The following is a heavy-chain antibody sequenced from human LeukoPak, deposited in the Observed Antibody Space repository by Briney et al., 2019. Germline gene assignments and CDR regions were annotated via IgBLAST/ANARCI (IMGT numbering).Heavy chain of an antibody. Sequence: PGGSLRLSCAASGFTFSSYWMSWVRQAPGKGLEWVANIKQDGSEKYYVDSVKGRFTISRDNAKNSLYLQMNSLRAEDTAVYYCASTNLLWFGELLMGFSEPVGYWGQGTLVTVSS. CDR2: IKQDGSEK. J-gene: IGHJ4*02. D-gene: IGHD3-10*01. CDR1: GFTFSSYW. V-gene: IGHV3-7*01. CDR3: ASTNLLWFGELLMGFSEPVGY.